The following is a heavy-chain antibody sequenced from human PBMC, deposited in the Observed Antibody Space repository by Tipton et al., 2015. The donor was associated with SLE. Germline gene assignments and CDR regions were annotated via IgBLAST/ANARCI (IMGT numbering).Heavy chain of an antibody. CDR2: IYYSGST. Sequence: TLSLTCIVSGGSISKYYWTWIRQPPGKGLEWIGHIYYSGSTDYNPSLKSRVTISVDTSKNQFSLNLSSVTAADTAVYYCARDTRDWFLSESWGQGALVTVSS. D-gene: IGHD3-9*01. V-gene: IGHV4-59*12. J-gene: IGHJ4*02. CDR1: GGSISKYY. CDR3: ARDTRDWFLSES.